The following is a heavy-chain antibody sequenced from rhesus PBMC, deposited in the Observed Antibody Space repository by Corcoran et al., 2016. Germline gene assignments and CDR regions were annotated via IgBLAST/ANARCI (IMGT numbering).Heavy chain of an antibody. CDR2: IYSSSGNT. CDR3: ARDEAEYCTGSGCYFDY. V-gene: IGHV4S7*01. CDR1: GGSISGGYG. J-gene: IGHJ4*01. D-gene: IGHD2-21*01. Sequence: QVQLQESGPGLLKPSETLSLTCAVSGGSISGGYGWGWIRQPPGKGLEWIGSIYSSSGNTYYNPSLMSRVTISTDTSKNQFSLKLSSVTAADTAVYYCARDEAEYCTGSGCYFDYWGQGVLVTVSS.